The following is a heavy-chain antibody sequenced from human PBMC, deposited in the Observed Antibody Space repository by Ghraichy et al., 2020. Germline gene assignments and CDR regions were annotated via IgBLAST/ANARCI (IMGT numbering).Heavy chain of an antibody. V-gene: IGHV4-59*01. Sequence: SETLSLTCTVSGGSISSYYWSWIRQPPGKRLEWIGYIYYSGSTNYNPSLKSRVTISVDTSKNQFSLKLSSVTAADTAVYYCARDAPYNDNSPKRKFLRWTYYYGMDVWGQGTTVTVSS. CDR2: IYYSGST. CDR1: GGSISSYY. J-gene: IGHJ6*02. CDR3: ARDAPYNDNSPKRKFLRWTYYYGMDV. D-gene: IGHD3-9*01.